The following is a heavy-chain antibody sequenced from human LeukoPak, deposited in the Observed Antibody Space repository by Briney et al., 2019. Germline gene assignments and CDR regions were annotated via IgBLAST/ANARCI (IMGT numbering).Heavy chain of an antibody. D-gene: IGHD2-15*01. V-gene: IGHV4-59*01. CDR1: GGSISSYY. Sequence: SETLSLTCTVSGGSISSYYWNWIRQPPGKGLEWIGFIYYSDSGSTNYNPSLKSRVTISVDTSKNQFSLKLSSVTAADTAVYYCARGYCSGDSCYYFDSWGQGTLVTVSS. J-gene: IGHJ4*02. CDR2: IYYSDSGST. CDR3: ARGYCSGDSCYYFDS.